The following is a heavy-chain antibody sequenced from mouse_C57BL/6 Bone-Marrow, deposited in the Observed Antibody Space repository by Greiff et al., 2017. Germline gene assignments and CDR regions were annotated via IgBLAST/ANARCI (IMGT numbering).Heavy chain of an antibody. CDR1: GFTFSSYG. V-gene: IGHV5-6*01. J-gene: IGHJ3*01. Sequence: EVMLVESGGDLVKPGGSLKLSCAASGFTFSSYGMSWVRQTPDKRLEWVATISSGGSYTYYPDSVKGRFTISSDNAKNTLYMQMSSLKAEDTAMYYCARHGSSLSWFAYWGQGTLVTVSA. D-gene: IGHD1-1*01. CDR3: ARHGSSLSWFAY. CDR2: ISSGGSYT.